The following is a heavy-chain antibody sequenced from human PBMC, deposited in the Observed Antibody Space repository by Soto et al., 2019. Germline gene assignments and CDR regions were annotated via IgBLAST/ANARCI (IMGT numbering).Heavy chain of an antibody. J-gene: IGHJ6*02. CDR1: GFTFSSYG. CDR3: ARAPYYYDSSGYGSYYYGMDV. Sequence: VQLVESGGGVVQPGRSLRLSCAASGFTFSSYGMHWVRQAPGKGLEWVAVIWYDGSNKYYADSVKGRFTISRDNSKTTLYLQMNSLRAEDTAVYYCARAPYYYDSSGYGSYYYGMDVWGQGTTVTVSS. CDR2: IWYDGSNK. D-gene: IGHD3-22*01. V-gene: IGHV3-33*01.